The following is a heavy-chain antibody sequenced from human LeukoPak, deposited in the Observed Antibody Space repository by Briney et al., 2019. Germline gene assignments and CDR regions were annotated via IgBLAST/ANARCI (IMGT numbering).Heavy chain of an antibody. J-gene: IGHJ3*02. Sequence: SQTLSLTCATSGDSVSSNSAAWNWIRQSPSRGLEWLGRTYYRSKWYNDYAVSVKSRITINPDTSKNQFSLQLNSVTPEDTAVYYCAREAYYYDSSGPHDAFDIWGQGTMVTVSS. CDR1: GDSVSSNSAA. D-gene: IGHD3-22*01. CDR3: AREAYYYDSSGPHDAFDI. CDR2: TYYRSKWYN. V-gene: IGHV6-1*01.